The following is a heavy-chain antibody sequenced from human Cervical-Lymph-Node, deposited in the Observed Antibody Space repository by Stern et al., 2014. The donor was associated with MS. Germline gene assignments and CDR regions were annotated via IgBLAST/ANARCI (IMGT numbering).Heavy chain of an antibody. CDR2: ISSGGST. CDR1: GAFISTNEYS. V-gene: IGHV4-39*01. J-gene: IGHJ4*02. Sequence: QVQLVESGPGLVKPSETLSLTCSVSGAFISTNEYSWAWIRQPPGKGLEWVGSISSGGSTYYNPSLNSRVTMSVDTSKDQFSLKLRSVIATDTAVYYCARLSLFYDIWSGYYTTQSHFDYWGQGALVTVSS. CDR3: ARLSLFYDIWSGYYTTQSHFDY. D-gene: IGHD3-3*01.